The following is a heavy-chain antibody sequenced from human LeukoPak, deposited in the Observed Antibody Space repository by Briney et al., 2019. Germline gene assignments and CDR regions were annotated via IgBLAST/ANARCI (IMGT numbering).Heavy chain of an antibody. J-gene: IGHJ6*03. Sequence: SVKVSCKASGGTFSSYAISWVRQAPGQGLEWMGGIIPIFGTANYAQKFQGRVTITTDESASTAYMELSSLRSEDTAVYYCARVPGSGYYYYYMDVWGKGTTVTVSS. CDR2: IIPIFGTA. V-gene: IGHV1-69*05. CDR1: GGTFSSYA. CDR3: ARVPGSGYYYYYMDV. D-gene: IGHD3-10*01.